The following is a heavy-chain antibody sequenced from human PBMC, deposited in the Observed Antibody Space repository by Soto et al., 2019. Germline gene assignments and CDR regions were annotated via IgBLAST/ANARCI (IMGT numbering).Heavy chain of an antibody. CDR2: SRNKANSYTT. J-gene: IGHJ4*02. CDR3: TRFGYSSGWYLDY. Sequence: EVQLVESGGGLVQPGGSLRLYCAASGFTFSDHYMDWVRQAPGKGLEWVGRSRNKANSYTTEYAASVKGRFTISRDDSKNSLYLQMNSLKTEDTAVYYCTRFGYSSGWYLDYWGQGTLVTVSS. V-gene: IGHV3-72*01. D-gene: IGHD6-19*01. CDR1: GFTFSDHY.